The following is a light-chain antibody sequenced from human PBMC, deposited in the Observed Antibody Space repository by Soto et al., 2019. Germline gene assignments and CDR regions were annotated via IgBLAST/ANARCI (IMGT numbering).Light chain of an antibody. J-gene: IGLJ1*01. V-gene: IGLV2-18*02. CDR2: EVI. CDR1: SSDVGKYDR. CDR3: SSYTSTSRYV. Sequence: QSALTQPPSVSGSPGQSVTISWTGTSSDVGKYDRVSWYQQPPGTAPKLIIYEVIDRPSGVPARFSGSKSGNTASLTISGLEAEDEADYYCSSYTSTSRYVFGAGTKLTVL.